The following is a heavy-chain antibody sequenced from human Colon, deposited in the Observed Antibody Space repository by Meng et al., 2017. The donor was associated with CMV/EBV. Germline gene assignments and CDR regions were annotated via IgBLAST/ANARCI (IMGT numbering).Heavy chain of an antibody. D-gene: IGHD1-1*01. Sequence: GSLRLSCRVSGESMTSHDWTWIRQPPGKGLEWMGHVYYSGSATYSPSLRSRISISVDMSKNQFSLKLRSVTAADTAMYFCARGLGHASNNSHDYWGQGTLVTVSS. J-gene: IGHJ4*02. CDR2: VYYSGSA. CDR3: ARGLGHASNNSHDY. V-gene: IGHV4-59*11. CDR1: GESMTSHD.